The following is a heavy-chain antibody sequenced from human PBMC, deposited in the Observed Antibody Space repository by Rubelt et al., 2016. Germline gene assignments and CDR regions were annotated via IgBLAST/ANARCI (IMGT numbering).Heavy chain of an antibody. D-gene: IGHD6-13*01. CDR2: IPILGIA. J-gene: IGHJ4*02. CDR3: ARDKGYSPDY. Sequence: IPILGIANYAQKFQGRVTITADKSTSTAYMELSSLRSEDTAVYYCARDKGYSPDYWGQGTQVIVSS. V-gene: IGHV1-69*04.